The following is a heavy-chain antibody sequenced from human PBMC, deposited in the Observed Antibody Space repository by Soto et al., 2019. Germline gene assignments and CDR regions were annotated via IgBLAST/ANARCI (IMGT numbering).Heavy chain of an antibody. CDR1: GFTFTSSA. V-gene: IGHV1-58*02. CDR2: IVVGSGNT. J-gene: IGHJ2*01. CDR3: AADVAVTHDWYFDL. Sequence: QMQLVQSGPEVKKPGTSVKVSCKASGFTFTSSAMQWVRQARGQRLEWIGWIVVGSGNTNYAQKFQERVTVTRNMSTSTAYIELSSLRSEDTAVYYCAADVAVTHDWYFDLWGRGTLVTVSS. D-gene: IGHD4-17*01.